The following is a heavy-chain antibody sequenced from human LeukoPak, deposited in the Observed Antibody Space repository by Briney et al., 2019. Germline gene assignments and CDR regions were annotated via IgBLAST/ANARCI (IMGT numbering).Heavy chain of an antibody. V-gene: IGHV4-59*01. CDR2: IYYSGST. J-gene: IGHJ2*01. Sequence: SETLSLTCTVSGGSISSYYWSWIRQPPGKGLEWIGYIYYSGSTNYNPSLKSRVTISVDTSKNQFSLELSSVTAADTAVYYCATYRTSFIYWYFDLWGRGTLVTVSS. CDR1: GGSISSYY. D-gene: IGHD2-2*01. CDR3: ATYRTSFIYWYFDL.